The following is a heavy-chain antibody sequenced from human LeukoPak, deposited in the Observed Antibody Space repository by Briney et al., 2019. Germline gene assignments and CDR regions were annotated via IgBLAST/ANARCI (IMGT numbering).Heavy chain of an antibody. V-gene: IGHV1-46*01. D-gene: IGHD3-3*01. J-gene: IGHJ6*02. Sequence: ASVKVSCKASGYTFSSYYIHWVRQAPGQGLEWMGIINPSGGSTGYAQKFQGRVTMTRDTSTSTVYMELSSLRSEDTAVYYCARGEVRFLEWPGLYYYYGMDVWGQGTTVTVSS. CDR3: ARGEVRFLEWPGLYYYYGMDV. CDR2: INPSGGST. CDR1: GYTFSSYY.